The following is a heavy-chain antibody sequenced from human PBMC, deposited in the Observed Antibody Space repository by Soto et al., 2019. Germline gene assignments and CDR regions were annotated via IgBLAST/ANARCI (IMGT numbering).Heavy chain of an antibody. CDR2: ISYDGSNK. D-gene: IGHD6-19*01. CDR1: GFTFSSYA. CDR3: ARPIYSSTTPAQY. V-gene: IGHV3-30-3*01. J-gene: IGHJ4*02. Sequence: PGGSLRLSCAASGFTFSSYAMHWVRQAPGKGLEWVAVISYDGSNKYYADSVKGRFTISRDNSKNTLYLQMNSLRAEDTAVYYCARPIYSSTTPAQYWGQGTLVTVSS.